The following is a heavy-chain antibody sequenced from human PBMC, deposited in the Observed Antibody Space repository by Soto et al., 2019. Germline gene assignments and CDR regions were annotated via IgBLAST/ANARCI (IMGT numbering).Heavy chain of an antibody. V-gene: IGHV4-31*03. CDR1: GGSTRRGGYY. Sequence: SETLSLTCTVSGGSTRRGGYYGGCIRQHPGKGLEWIGYIYYSGSTYYNPSLKSRVTISVDTSKNQFSLKLSSVTAADTAVYYCASWSWYHFDYWGQGTLVTVSS. J-gene: IGHJ4*02. D-gene: IGHD6-13*01. CDR3: ASWSWYHFDY. CDR2: IYYSGST.